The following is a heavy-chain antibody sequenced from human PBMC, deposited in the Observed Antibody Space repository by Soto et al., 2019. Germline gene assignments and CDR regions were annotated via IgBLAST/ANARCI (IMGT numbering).Heavy chain of an antibody. CDR1: GYTFTGYF. V-gene: IGHV1-2*02. J-gene: IGHJ6*02. CDR3: ARSSGSYSYYGMDV. Sequence: ASVKVSCKASGYTFTGYFIHWVRQAPGQGLEWMGCINPKNGDTYYAQRFQGRVTLTRDTSVSTAHMELTRLISDDTAVYYCARSSGSYSYYGMDVWGQGTRVTVSS. D-gene: IGHD1-26*01. CDR2: INPKNGDT.